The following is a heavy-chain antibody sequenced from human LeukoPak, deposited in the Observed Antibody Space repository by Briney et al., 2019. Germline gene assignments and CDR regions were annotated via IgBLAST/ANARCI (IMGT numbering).Heavy chain of an antibody. CDR1: GFTFSSYA. Sequence: PGGSLRLSCAASGFTFSSYAMSWVRQAPGKGLEWVSAISGSGGSTYYADSVKGRFTISRDNSKNTLYLQMNSLRAEDTAVYYCAKAGKFGGYYYEQLWLVYWGQGTLVTVSS. J-gene: IGHJ4*02. V-gene: IGHV3-23*01. D-gene: IGHD3-22*01. CDR3: AKAGKFGGYYYEQLWLVY. CDR2: ISGSGGST.